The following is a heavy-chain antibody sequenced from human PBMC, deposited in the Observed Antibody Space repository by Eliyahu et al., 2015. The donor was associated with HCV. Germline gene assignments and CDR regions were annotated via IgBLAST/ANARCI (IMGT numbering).Heavy chain of an antibody. J-gene: IGHJ6*02. CDR3: ARNFYYGSKAYGIDPLYGLDV. V-gene: IGHV1-3*01. CDR2: INAGSTDT. D-gene: IGHD3-10*01. CDR1: GYIFSSFA. Sequence: QVQLVQSGAEVKKPGASVKVSCKASGYIFSSFAMHWVRLAPGQRLEWMGRINAGSTDTKYSQNFQGRVTITRETSTNIVYMELRSLRSEDTAVYYCARNFYYGSKAYGIDPLYGLDVWGQGTTVTVSS.